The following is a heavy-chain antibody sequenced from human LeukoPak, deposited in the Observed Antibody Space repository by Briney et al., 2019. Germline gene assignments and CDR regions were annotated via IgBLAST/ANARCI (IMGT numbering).Heavy chain of an antibody. J-gene: IGHJ4*02. V-gene: IGHV4-39*01. CDR3: ARYDPNYFDY. CDR1: GGSISGYY. CDR2: IYYSGST. D-gene: IGHD1-1*01. Sequence: SETLSLTCTVSGGSISGYYWGWIRQPPGKGLEWIGSIYYSGSTYYNPSLRSRVTISVDTSKNQFSLKLSSVTAADTAVYYCARYDPNYFDYWGQGTLVTVSS.